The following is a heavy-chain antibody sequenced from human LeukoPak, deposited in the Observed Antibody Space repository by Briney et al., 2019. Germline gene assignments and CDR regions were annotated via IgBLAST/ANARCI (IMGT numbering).Heavy chain of an antibody. CDR3: ARDRLEAYYDFWSGYYSDAFDI. V-gene: IGHV4-59*12. CDR1: GGSLSSYY. J-gene: IGHJ3*02. Sequence: PSETLSLTCTVSGGSLSSYYWSWVWQPPGKGVEGIGYIYYSGSTNYNPSLKSRVTISVDTSKSQFSLKLSSVTAADTAVYYCARDRLEAYYDFWSGYYSDAFDIWGQGTMVTVSS. D-gene: IGHD3-3*01. CDR2: IYYSGST.